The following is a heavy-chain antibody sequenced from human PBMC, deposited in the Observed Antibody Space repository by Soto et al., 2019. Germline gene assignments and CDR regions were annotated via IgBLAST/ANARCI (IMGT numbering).Heavy chain of an antibody. Sequence: ESGGDLVQPGGSLRLSCAASGFAVSSNYMTWVRQAPGKGLEWVSVIHSGGDTHYADSVRGSFTIPRDNSKNTLYLQMNSLRAEDTAVYYCARSRTGTTYGGMDVWGQGTTVTVSS. CDR2: IHSGGDT. J-gene: IGHJ6*02. V-gene: IGHV3-66*01. D-gene: IGHD1-7*01. CDR3: ARSRTGTTYGGMDV. CDR1: GFAVSSNY.